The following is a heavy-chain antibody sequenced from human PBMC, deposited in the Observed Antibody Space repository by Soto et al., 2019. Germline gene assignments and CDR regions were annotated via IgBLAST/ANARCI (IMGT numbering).Heavy chain of an antibody. V-gene: IGHV1-8*01. D-gene: IGHD6-19*01. Sequence: GASVKVSCKASGYTFTSYDINWVRQATGQGLEWMGWMNPNSGNTGYAQKFQGRVTMTRNTSISTAYMELSSLRSEDTAVYYCARGVKSSGWYPLWGQGTLVTVSS. CDR3: ARGVKSSGWYPL. J-gene: IGHJ4*02. CDR2: MNPNSGNT. CDR1: GYTFTSYD.